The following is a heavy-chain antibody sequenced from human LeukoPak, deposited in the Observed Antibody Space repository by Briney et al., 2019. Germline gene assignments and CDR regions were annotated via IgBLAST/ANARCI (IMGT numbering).Heavy chain of an antibody. CDR1: GGSISSYY. D-gene: IGHD2-21*01. CDR2: TYYSGST. V-gene: IGHV4-59*01. CDR3: VRLLASCPGGNCRAHFDY. J-gene: IGHJ4*02. Sequence: TSETLSLTCTVSGGSISSYYWSWLRQPPGQGREWIGYTYYSGSTNYNPSLKSRVTISVDTSKNQFSLKLTSVTAADTAVYYCVRLLASCPGGNCRAHFDYWGQGILVTVSS.